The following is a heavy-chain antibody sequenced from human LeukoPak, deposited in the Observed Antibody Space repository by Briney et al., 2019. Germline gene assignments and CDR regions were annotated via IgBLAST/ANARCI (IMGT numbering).Heavy chain of an antibody. CDR1: GFPFIEYS. Sequence: PGGSLRPSCTASGFPFIEYSMNWVRQAPGKGLEWISSIGIDSGNTKYADSVRGRFTISADKAKNSLYLQMNSLRVEDTAVYYCARDHNYAFDNWGQGTLVSVAS. V-gene: IGHV3-48*01. J-gene: IGHJ4*02. D-gene: IGHD1-1*01. CDR3: ARDHNYAFDN. CDR2: IGIDSGNT.